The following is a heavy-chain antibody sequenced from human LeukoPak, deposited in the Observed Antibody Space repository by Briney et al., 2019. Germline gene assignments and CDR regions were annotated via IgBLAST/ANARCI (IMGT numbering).Heavy chain of an antibody. J-gene: IGHJ3*02. CDR2: IIPIFGTA. V-gene: IGHV1-69*01. CDR3: ARERASRITIFGDAFDI. D-gene: IGHD3-3*01. Sequence: SVKVSCKASGGTFSSYAISWVRQAPGQGLEWMGGIIPIFGTANYAQKFQGRVTITADESTSTAYMELSSLRSEDTVVYYCARERASRITIFGDAFDIWGQGTMVTVSS. CDR1: GGTFSSYA.